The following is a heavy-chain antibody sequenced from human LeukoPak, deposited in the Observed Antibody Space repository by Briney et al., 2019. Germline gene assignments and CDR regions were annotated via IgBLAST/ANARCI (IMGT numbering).Heavy chain of an antibody. CDR1: GFTVSSTY. V-gene: IGHV3-53*01. D-gene: IGHD2-2*01. CDR3: ARGYCTSTSCPWSFDY. Sequence: GGSLRLSCAASGFTVSSTYMAWVRQAPGKGLEWVSIICSSTSTYYADSVKGRFTLSRDNSKNTLFLQMNSLRAEDTAVYFCARGYCTSTSCPWSFDYWGQGTLVTVSA. CDR2: ICSSTST. J-gene: IGHJ4*02.